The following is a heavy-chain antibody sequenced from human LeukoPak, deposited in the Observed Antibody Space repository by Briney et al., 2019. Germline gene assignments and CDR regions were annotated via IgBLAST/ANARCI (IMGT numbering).Heavy chain of an antibody. V-gene: IGHV3-30-3*01. Sequence: GRSLRLSCAASGFTFSSYAMHWVRQAPGKGLEWVAVISYDGSNKYYADSVKGRFTISRDNSKNTLYLQMNSPRAEDTAVYYCARDGIGLDYGDYIDYWGQGTLVTVSS. J-gene: IGHJ4*02. D-gene: IGHD4-17*01. CDR1: GFTFSSYA. CDR2: ISYDGSNK. CDR3: ARDGIGLDYGDYIDY.